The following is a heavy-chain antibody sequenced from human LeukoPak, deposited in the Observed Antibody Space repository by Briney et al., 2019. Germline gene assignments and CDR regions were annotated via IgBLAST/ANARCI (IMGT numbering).Heavy chain of an antibody. CDR3: ARDRWLDY. CDR2: IDGDGREK. J-gene: IGHJ4*02. Sequence: GGSLRLSCAASGFTFSSYSMNWVRQAPGTGLEWVANIDGDGREKYYVDSVKGRFTISRDNAKNSLYLQMNSLRAEDTAVYYCARDRWLDYWGQGTLVTVSS. CDR1: GFTFSSYS. V-gene: IGHV3-7*01. D-gene: IGHD6-13*01.